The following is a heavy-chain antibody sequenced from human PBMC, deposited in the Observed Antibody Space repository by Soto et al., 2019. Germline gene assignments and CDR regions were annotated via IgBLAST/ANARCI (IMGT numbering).Heavy chain of an antibody. CDR2: IIPIFGTA. CDR1: GGTFSSYA. CDR3: ARYDFWSGYYPPYYYYGMDV. V-gene: IGHV1-69*13. J-gene: IGHJ6*02. Sequence: SVKVSCKASGGTFSSYAISWVRQAPGQGLEWMGGIIPIFGTANYAQKFQGRVTITADESTSTAYMELSSLRSEDTAVYYCARYDFWSGYYPPYYYYGMDVWGQATTVTVSS. D-gene: IGHD3-3*01.